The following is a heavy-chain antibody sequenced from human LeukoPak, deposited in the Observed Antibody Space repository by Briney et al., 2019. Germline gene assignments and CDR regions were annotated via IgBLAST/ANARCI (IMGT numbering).Heavy chain of an antibody. J-gene: IGHJ5*02. CDR1: GLTFSLYT. CDR2: ISGSGGST. CDR3: ARSPTFRGWFDP. V-gene: IGHV3-23*01. D-gene: IGHD2/OR15-2a*01. Sequence: GGSLRLSCAASGLTFSLYTMNWVRQAPGKGLEWVSGISGSGGSTYYADSVKGRFTISRDNSKNTMYLQMNSLRAEDTAVYYCARSPTFRGWFDPWGQGTLVTVSS.